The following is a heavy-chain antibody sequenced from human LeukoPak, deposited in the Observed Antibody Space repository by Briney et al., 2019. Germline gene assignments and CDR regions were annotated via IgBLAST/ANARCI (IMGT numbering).Heavy chain of an antibody. J-gene: IGHJ6*04. CDR3: ARDRLLWFGEDYYGMDV. D-gene: IGHD3-10*01. CDR2: ISAYDGNT. V-gene: IGHV1-18*04. Sequence: ASVKVSCKASGCTFTSYGISWVRQAPGQGLEWMGWISAYDGNTNYAQKLQGRVTMTTDTSTSTAYMELRSLRSDDTAVYYCARDRLLWFGEDYYGMDVWGKVATVTVSS. CDR1: GCTFTSYG.